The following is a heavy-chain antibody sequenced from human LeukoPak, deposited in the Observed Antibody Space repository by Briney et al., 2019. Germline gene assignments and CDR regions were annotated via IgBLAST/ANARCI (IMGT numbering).Heavy chain of an antibody. CDR3: ARSEIDQAPGAFGY. CDR1: GGSISSYY. V-gene: IGHV4-59*01. Sequence: PSETLSLTCTVSGGSISSYYWSWIRQPPGKGLEWIGYIYYSGSTNYNPSLKSRVTISVDTSKNQFSLKLSSVTAADTAVYYCARSEIDQAPGAFGYWGQGTLVTVSS. J-gene: IGHJ4*02. CDR2: IYYSGST. D-gene: IGHD2/OR15-2a*01.